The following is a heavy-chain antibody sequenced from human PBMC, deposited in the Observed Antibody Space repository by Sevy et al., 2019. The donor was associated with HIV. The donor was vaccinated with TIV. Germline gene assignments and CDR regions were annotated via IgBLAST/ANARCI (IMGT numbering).Heavy chain of an antibody. CDR3: AKDPSAVAGSGGFDY. CDR1: GFTFSSYG. V-gene: IGHV3-30*02. Sequence: GGSPRLSCAASGFTFSSYGMHWVRQAPGKGLEWVAFIRYDGSNKYYADSVKGRFTISRDNSKNTLYLQMNSLRAEDTAVYYCAKDPSAVAGSGGFDYWGQGTLVTVSS. D-gene: IGHD6-19*01. CDR2: IRYDGSNK. J-gene: IGHJ4*02.